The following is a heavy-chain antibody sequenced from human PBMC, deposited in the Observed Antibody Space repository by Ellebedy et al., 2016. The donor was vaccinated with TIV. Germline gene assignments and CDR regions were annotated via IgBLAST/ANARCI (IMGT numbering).Heavy chain of an antibody. CDR3: AKGHYYDSSGYSYSAFNI. V-gene: IGHV3-30*18. Sequence: GGSLRLSXAASGFTFSSHGIHWVRQAPGKGLEWVAFISYDGSIKYFADSVKGRFTISRDNSKNTLYLQMNSLRAEDTAVYYCAKGHYYDSSGYSYSAFNIWGQGTMVTVSS. J-gene: IGHJ3*02. D-gene: IGHD3-22*01. CDR2: ISYDGSIK. CDR1: GFTFSSHG.